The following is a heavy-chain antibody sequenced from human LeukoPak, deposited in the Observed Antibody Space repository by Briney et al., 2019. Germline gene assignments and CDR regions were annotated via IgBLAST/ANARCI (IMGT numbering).Heavy chain of an antibody. CDR2: INHSGST. Sequence: PSETLSLTCAVYGGSFSGYYWSWIRQPPGKGLEWIGEINHSGSTNYNPSLRSRVTISVDTSKNQFSLKLSSVTAADTAVYYCARGYRGSYSYGFICKYWGQGTLVTVSS. V-gene: IGHV4-34*01. CDR1: GGSFSGYY. J-gene: IGHJ4*02. CDR3: ARGYRGSYSYGFICKY. D-gene: IGHD5-18*01.